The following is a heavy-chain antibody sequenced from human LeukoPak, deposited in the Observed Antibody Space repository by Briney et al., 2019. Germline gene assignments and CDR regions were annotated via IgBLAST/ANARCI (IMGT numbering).Heavy chain of an antibody. CDR2: IYYSGST. Sequence: PSETLSLTCTVSGGSISSSTYYWGWIRQPPGKGLEWIGSIYYSGSTYYNPSLKSRVTISVDTPKNQFSLKLNSVTAADTAVYYCGTPYSGGYHGLDIWGQGTMVTVSS. D-gene: IGHD1-26*01. J-gene: IGHJ3*02. CDR1: GGSISSSTYY. CDR3: GTPYSGGYHGLDI. V-gene: IGHV4-39*01.